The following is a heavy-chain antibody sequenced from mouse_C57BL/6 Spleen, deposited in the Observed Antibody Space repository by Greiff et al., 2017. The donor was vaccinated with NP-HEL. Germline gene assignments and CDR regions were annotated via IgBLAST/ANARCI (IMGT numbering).Heavy chain of an antibody. CDR3: ARLLSYSYYFDY. D-gene: IGHD1-1*01. CDR1: GYTFTSYW. V-gene: IGHV1-59*01. J-gene: IGHJ2*01. Sequence: QVQLQQPGAELVRPGPSVKLSCKASGYTFTSYWMHWVKQRPGQGLEWIGVIDPSDSYTNYNQKFKGKATLTVDTSSSTAYMQLSSLTSEDSAVYYCARLLSYSYYFDYWGQGTTLTVSS. CDR2: IDPSDSYT.